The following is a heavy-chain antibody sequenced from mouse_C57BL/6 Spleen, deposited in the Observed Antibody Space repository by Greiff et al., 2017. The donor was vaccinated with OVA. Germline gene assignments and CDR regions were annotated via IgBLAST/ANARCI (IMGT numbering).Heavy chain of an antibody. J-gene: IGHJ4*01. Sequence: VQLQQSGPGLVQPSQSLSITCTVSGFSLTSYGVHWVRQSPGKGLEWLGVIWRGGSTDYNAAFMSRLSITKDNSKSQVFFKMNSLQDDDTAIYYCAKTRGSREEGAMDYWGQGTSVTVSS. V-gene: IGHV2-5*01. CDR1: GFSLTSYG. CDR3: AKTRGSREEGAMDY. CDR2: IWRGGST. D-gene: IGHD1-1*01.